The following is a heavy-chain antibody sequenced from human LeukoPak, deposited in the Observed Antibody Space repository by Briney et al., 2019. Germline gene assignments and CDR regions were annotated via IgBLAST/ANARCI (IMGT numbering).Heavy chain of an antibody. D-gene: IGHD6-6*01. J-gene: IGHJ5*02. CDR3: AIVPKTGMPAIT. V-gene: IGHV1-69*13. Sequence: ASVKVSCKTSGGSINNYGINWVRQAPGQGLEWMGMIIPLLTRPKYAKKFQGRVTITADESPDTAYMEVSRLTSEDTAVFFCAIVPKTGMPAITWGPGTLVSVSS. CDR2: IIPLLTRP. CDR1: GGSINNYG.